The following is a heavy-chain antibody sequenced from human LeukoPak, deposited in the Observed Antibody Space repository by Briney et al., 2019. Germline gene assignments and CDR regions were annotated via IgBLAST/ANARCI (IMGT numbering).Heavy chain of an antibody. V-gene: IGHV3-23*01. D-gene: IGHD3-22*01. CDR1: GFTFSSYA. Sequence: GGSLRLSCAASGFTFSSYAMSWVRQAPGKGLEWVSATSGSGDGTFYADSVKGRFTISRDNSKNTLYLQMNSLRAEDTAIYYCAKLRDFFDSSGQFDYWGQGTLVTVSS. J-gene: IGHJ4*02. CDR2: TSGSGDGT. CDR3: AKLRDFFDSSGQFDY.